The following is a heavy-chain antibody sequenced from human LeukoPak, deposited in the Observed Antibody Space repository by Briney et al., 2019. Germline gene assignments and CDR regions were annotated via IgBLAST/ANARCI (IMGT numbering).Heavy chain of an antibody. D-gene: IGHD5-18*01. CDR3: AKADSYGFPPDY. CDR1: GFTFDDYA. Sequence: GRSPRLSCAASGFTFDDYAMYWVRQAPGKGLEWVSGISWNSGSMDYADSVKGRFTISRDNAKNSLYLQMNSLRAEDTASYYCAKADSYGFPPDYWGQRTLVTVSS. V-gene: IGHV3-9*01. CDR2: ISWNSGSM. J-gene: IGHJ4*02.